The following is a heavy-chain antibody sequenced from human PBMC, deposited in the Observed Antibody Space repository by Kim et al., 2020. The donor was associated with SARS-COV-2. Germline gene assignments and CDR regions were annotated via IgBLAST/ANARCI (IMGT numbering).Heavy chain of an antibody. D-gene: IGHD3-16*02. CDR2: ISGSGGST. CDR1: GFTFSSYA. CDR3: AKVSLGELSLREAVDY. J-gene: IGHJ4*02. Sequence: GGSLRLSCAASGFTFSSYAMSWVRQAPGKGLEWVSAISGSGGSTYYADSVKGRFTISRDNSKNTLYLQMNSLRAEDTAVYYCAKVSLGELSLREAVDYWGQGTLVTVSS. V-gene: IGHV3-23*01.